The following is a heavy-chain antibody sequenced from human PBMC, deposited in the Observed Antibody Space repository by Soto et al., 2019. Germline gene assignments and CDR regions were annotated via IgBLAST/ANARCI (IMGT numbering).Heavy chain of an antibody. CDR3: ATSRYSGNYFDY. J-gene: IGHJ4*01. D-gene: IGHD1-26*01. CDR2: INSDGSST. Sequence: VQLVESGGGLVQPGGSLRLSCAASGFTFTSYWMHWVRQVPGKGPVWVSRINSDGSSTDYADSVKGRFTISRDNAKNTLYLQMNSLRVEDTAVYYCATSRYSGNYFDYWGRNPGHRLL. V-gene: IGHV3-74*01. CDR1: GFTFTSYW.